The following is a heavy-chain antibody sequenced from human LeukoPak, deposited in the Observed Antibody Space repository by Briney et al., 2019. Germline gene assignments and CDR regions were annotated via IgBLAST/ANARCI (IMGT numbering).Heavy chain of an antibody. CDR2: VYSGGST. D-gene: IGHD6-19*01. J-gene: IGHJ4*02. Sequence: GGSLRLSCAASGFAVSDNYMSWIRQAPGKGLEWVSVVYSGGSTYYADSVKGRFTISRDNSKNTVYLQMNSLRAEDTAVYYCAKSGQLSIAVVQYWGQGTLVTVSS. V-gene: IGHV3-53*01. CDR1: GFAVSDNY. CDR3: AKSGQLSIAVVQY.